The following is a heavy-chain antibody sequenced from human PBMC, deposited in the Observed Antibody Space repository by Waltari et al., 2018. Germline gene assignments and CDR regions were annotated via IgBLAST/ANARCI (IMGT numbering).Heavy chain of an antibody. CDR2: FNPEDGEI. CDR1: GYALSELS. V-gene: IGHV1-24*01. CDR3: ATSNSGGRRGFDY. D-gene: IGHD2-15*01. J-gene: IGHJ4*02. Sequence: QVQLVQSGAEVKKPGSSVKVSCKASGYALSELSMHWVRQAPGEGLEWMGGFNPEDGEIIYAQKFRGRVTMTEDTSTETVYMDLSSLRSEDTAVYYCATSNSGGRRGFDYWGQGTLVTVSS.